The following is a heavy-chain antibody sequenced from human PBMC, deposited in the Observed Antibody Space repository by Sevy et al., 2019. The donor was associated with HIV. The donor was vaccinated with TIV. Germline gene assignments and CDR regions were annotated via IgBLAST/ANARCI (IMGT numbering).Heavy chain of an antibody. J-gene: IGHJ4*02. Sequence: GGSLRLSCAASGFTFSSYEMNWVRQAPGKGLEWVSYISNSGTTKYYSDSVKGRFTISRDNARNSLYLQMHGLRAEDTAVYYCARDLPPSATTVAHFDCWGQGTLVTVSS. CDR1: GFTFSSYE. D-gene: IGHD4-17*01. CDR2: ISNSGTTK. CDR3: ARDLPPSATTVAHFDC. V-gene: IGHV3-48*03.